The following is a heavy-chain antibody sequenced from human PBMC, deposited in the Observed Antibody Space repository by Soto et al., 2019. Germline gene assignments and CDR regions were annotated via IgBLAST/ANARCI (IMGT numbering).Heavy chain of an antibody. V-gene: IGHV1-69*13. CDR3: ARDWGLTPLQGVPKTSYPNYYGVEV. CDR1: GGTFSSYA. D-gene: IGHD3-10*01. CDR2: IIPIFAPA. Sequence: GASVKVSCKASGGTFSSYAISWVRQAPGQGLELMGGIIPIFAPANYAQKFQGRVTITAEESTSTGYMELSSLRSEDTAVYFCARDWGLTPLQGVPKTSYPNYYGVEVWGQGTTVTVSS. J-gene: IGHJ6*02.